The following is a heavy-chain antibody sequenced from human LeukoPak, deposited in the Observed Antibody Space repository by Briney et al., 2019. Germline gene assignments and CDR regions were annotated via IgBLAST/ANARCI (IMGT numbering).Heavy chain of an antibody. D-gene: IGHD6-19*01. CDR2: IYTSGST. J-gene: IGHJ6*03. CDR1: GGSISSYY. Sequence: SETLSLTCTVSGGSISSYYWSWIRQPAGKGLEWIGRIYTSGSTNYNPSLKSRVTISVDTSKNQFSLKLSSVTAADTAVYYCARSAQWLAYYYYYMDVWGKGTTVTVSS. CDR3: ARSAQWLAYYYYYMDV. V-gene: IGHV4-4*07.